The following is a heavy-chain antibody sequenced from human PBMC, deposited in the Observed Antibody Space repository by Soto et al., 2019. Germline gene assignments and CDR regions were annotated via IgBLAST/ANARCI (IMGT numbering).Heavy chain of an antibody. Sequence: EASVKVSCKASGYTFTSYAMHLGRQAPGQRLEWMGWINAGNGNTKYSQKFQGRVTITRDTSASTAYMELSSLRSEDTAVYYCARGGLVITFGGPRGWGFDYWGQGTLVIFSS. V-gene: IGHV1-3*01. CDR3: ARGGLVITFGGPRGWGFDY. J-gene: IGHJ4*02. CDR1: GYTFTSYA. D-gene: IGHD3-16*01. CDR2: INAGNGNT.